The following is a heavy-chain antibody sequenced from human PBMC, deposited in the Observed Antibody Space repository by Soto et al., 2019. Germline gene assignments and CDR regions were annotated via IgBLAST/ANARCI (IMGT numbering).Heavy chain of an antibody. V-gene: IGHV2-5*02. J-gene: IGHJ1*01. CDR2: IYWDDDK. Sequence: GSGPTLVNPTQTLTLTCTFSGFSLSTSGVGVGWIRQPPGKALEWLALIYWDDDKRYSPSLKSRLTITKDTSKNQVVLTMTNMDPVDTATYYCAHRKRSGWQGVEWYFQHWGQGTLVTVSS. CDR3: AHRKRSGWQGVEWYFQH. D-gene: IGHD6-19*01. CDR1: GFSLSTSGVG.